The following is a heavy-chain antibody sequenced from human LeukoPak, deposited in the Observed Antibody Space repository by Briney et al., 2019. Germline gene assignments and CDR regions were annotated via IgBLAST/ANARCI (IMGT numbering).Heavy chain of an antibody. CDR3: ARDRLGYCSGGSCYFDY. CDR2: ISSSSSYI. V-gene: IGHV3-21*01. CDR1: GFTFSSYS. D-gene: IGHD2-15*01. J-gene: IGHJ4*02. Sequence: GGSLRLSCAASGFTFSSYSMNLVRQAPGKGLEWVSSISSSSSYIYYADSVKGRFTTSRDNAKNSLYLQMNSLRAEDTAVYYCARDRLGYCSGGSCYFDYWGQGTLVTVSS.